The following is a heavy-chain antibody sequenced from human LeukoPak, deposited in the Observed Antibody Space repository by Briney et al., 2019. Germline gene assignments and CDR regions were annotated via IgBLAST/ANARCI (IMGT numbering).Heavy chain of an antibody. D-gene: IGHD3-22*01. CDR3: ASTNYYDSSGFSNWFDP. CDR1: GFTFSNYE. Sequence: GGSLGLSCAASGFTFSNYEMNWVRQAPGKGLEWVSYISSSGSIYYADSVKGRFTISRDNAKNSLYLQMNSLRAEDTAIYYCASTNYYDSSGFSNWFDPWGQGTLVTVSS. V-gene: IGHV3-48*03. CDR2: ISSSGSI. J-gene: IGHJ5*02.